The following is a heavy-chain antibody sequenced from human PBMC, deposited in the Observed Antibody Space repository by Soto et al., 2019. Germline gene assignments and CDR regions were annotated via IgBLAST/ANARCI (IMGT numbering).Heavy chain of an antibody. J-gene: IGHJ6*02. CDR3: ASPSGGDYVDYYYGMDV. Sequence: QVQLVQSGAEVKKPGSSVKVSCKASGGTFSSYAISWVRQAPGQGLEWMGGIIPIFGTANYAQKIQGRVTITADESTRTAYMELSSLRSEDTAVYYCASPSGGDYVDYYYGMDVWGQGTTVTVSS. CDR1: GGTFSSYA. V-gene: IGHV1-69*12. CDR2: IIPIFGTA. D-gene: IGHD4-17*01.